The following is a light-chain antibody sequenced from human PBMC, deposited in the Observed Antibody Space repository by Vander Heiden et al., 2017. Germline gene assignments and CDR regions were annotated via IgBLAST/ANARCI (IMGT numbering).Light chain of an antibody. J-gene: IGKJ4*01. CDR3: QQYCSNAGPLT. CDR1: QSVLYSSNNKNY. CDR2: WAS. V-gene: IGKV4-1*01. Sequence: DIVMTQSPDSLAVSLGERATINCKSSQSVLYSSNNKNYLAWYQQKPGQPPKLLIYWASTRESGVPDRFSGSGSGTDFTLTISSLQAKDVAVYYCQQYCSNAGPLTFGGGTRVEIK.